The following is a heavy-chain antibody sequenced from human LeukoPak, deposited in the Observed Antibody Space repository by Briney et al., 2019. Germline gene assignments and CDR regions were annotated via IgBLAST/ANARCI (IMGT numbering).Heavy chain of an antibody. Sequence: GGSLRLSCAASGFTFSSYWMSWVRQAPGKGLEWVANIKQDGSEKYYVDSVKGRFTISRDNAKNSLYLQMNSLRAEDTAVYYCAIDTELLWFGNNGGFDPWGQGTLVTVSS. J-gene: IGHJ5*02. CDR2: IKQDGSEK. CDR1: GFTFSSYW. D-gene: IGHD3-10*01. V-gene: IGHV3-7*01. CDR3: AIDTELLWFGNNGGFDP.